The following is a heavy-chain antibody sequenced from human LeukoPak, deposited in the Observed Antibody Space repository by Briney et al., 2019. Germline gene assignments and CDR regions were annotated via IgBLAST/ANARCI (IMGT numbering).Heavy chain of an antibody. CDR3: AKGLSIAVAGTLSFDY. V-gene: IGHV3-23*01. CDR1: GFTFSSCA. Sequence: QSGGSLRLSCAASGFTFSSCAMSWVRQAPGKGLEWVSGISGSGGSTHYADSVKGRFTISRDNSKNTLYLQMNSLRDEDTAVYYCAKGLSIAVAGTLSFDYWGQGTLVTVSS. CDR2: ISGSGGST. J-gene: IGHJ4*02. D-gene: IGHD6-19*01.